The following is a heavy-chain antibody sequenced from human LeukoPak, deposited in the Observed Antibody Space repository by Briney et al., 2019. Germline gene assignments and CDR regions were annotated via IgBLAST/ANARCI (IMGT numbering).Heavy chain of an antibody. CDR2: IYYSGST. CDR3: ARHHCTNGICYTPDFDY. Sequence: PSETLSLTCAAYGGSFSGYYWGWIRQPPGKGLEWIGSIYYSGSTYYNPSLKSRVTISVDTSKNQFSLKLSSVTAADTAMYYCARHHCTNGICYTPDFDYWGQGTLVTVSS. J-gene: IGHJ4*02. CDR1: GGSFSGYY. V-gene: IGHV4-39*01. D-gene: IGHD2-8*01.